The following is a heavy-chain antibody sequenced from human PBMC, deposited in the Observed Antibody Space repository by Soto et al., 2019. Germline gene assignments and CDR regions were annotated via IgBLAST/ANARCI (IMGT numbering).Heavy chain of an antibody. J-gene: IGHJ4*02. CDR2: IYYSGST. Sequence: TLSLTCTISGASISSGGYYWSWIRQHPGKGLEWIGYIYYSGSTYYNPSLKSRVTISVDTSKNQFSLKLSSVTAADTAVYYCARSGYSYGPNPLLYWGQGTLVTVS. CDR1: GASISSGGYY. CDR3: ARSGYSYGPNPLLY. D-gene: IGHD5-18*01. V-gene: IGHV4-31*03.